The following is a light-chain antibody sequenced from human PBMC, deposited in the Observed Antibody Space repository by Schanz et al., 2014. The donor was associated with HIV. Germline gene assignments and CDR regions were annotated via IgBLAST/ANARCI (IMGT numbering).Light chain of an antibody. J-gene: IGKJ1*01. Sequence: IQMTQSPATLYASVGDRVTITCRTSQSIGNSLAWLQQKPGRAPKVLIYKASTLESGVPSTFRGSGSGTEFTLTISSLQPDDFATYYCLQDYDYRWAFGQGTKVEI. CDR1: QSIGNS. CDR2: KAS. CDR3: LQDYDYRWA. V-gene: IGKV1-5*03.